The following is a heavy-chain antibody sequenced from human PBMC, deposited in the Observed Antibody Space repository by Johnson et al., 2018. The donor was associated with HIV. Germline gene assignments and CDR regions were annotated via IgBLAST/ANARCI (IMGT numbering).Heavy chain of an antibody. Sequence: VQLVESGGGLVQPGGSLRVSCAASGFTFSSSWMSWVRQAPGKGLEWVAFIRYDGSNKYYAESVKGRFTLSRDNSKNTLYLQMNSLRAEDTAVYYCAKARGGGWYRDAFDIWGQGTMVTGSS. V-gene: IGHV3-30*02. CDR2: IRYDGSNK. CDR1: GFTFSSSW. J-gene: IGHJ3*02. CDR3: AKARGGGWYRDAFDI. D-gene: IGHD6-19*01.